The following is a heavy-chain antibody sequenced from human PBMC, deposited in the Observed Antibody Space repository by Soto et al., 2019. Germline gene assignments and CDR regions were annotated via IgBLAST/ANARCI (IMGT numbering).Heavy chain of an antibody. CDR3: ATARSVRGVMGVWFDP. D-gene: IGHD3-10*02. CDR1: GGSISSGGYY. J-gene: IGHJ5*02. Sequence: SETLSLTCTVSGGSISSGGYYWSWIRQHPGKGLEWIGYIYYSGSTYYNPSLKSRVTISVDTSKNQFSLKLSSVTAADTAVYYCATARSVRGVMGVWFDPWGQGTLVTVYS. V-gene: IGHV4-31*03. CDR2: IYYSGST.